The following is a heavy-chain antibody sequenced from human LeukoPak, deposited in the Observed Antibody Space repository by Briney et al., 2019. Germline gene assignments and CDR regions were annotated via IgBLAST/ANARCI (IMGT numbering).Heavy chain of an antibody. CDR3: ARVGGTIAVAGTNDY. J-gene: IGHJ4*02. CDR2: INPNSGGT. V-gene: IGHV1-2*02. CDR1: GYTFTGYF. D-gene: IGHD6-19*01. Sequence: ASVKVSCKASGYTFTGYFIHWVRQAPGQGLEWMGWINPNSGGTHYAQKFQGRVTMTRDSSISTAYMELSRLRSDDTAVYYCARVGGTIAVAGTNDYWGQGTLVTVSS.